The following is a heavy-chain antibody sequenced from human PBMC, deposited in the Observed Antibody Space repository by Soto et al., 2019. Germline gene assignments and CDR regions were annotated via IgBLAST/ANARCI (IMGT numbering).Heavy chain of an antibody. CDR1: GFTFSNAW. CDR2: IKSKTDGGTT. D-gene: IGHD3-10*01. CDR3: TTVRVRGVIKFSYYYYGMDV. Sequence: GGSLRLSCAASGFTFSNAWMNWVRQAPGKGLEWVGRIKSKTDGGTTDYAAPGKGRFTISRDDSKNTLYLQMNSLKTEDTAVYYCTTVRVRGVIKFSYYYYGMDVWGQGTTVTVSS. J-gene: IGHJ6*02. V-gene: IGHV3-15*07.